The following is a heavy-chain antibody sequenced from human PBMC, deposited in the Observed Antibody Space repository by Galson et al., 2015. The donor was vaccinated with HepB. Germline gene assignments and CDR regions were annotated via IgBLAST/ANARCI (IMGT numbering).Heavy chain of an antibody. CDR2: ISSSSSTI. V-gene: IGHV3-48*01. J-gene: IGHJ4*02. Sequence: SLRLSCAASGFTFSSYSMNWVRQAPGKGLEWVSYISSSSSTIYYADSVKGRFTISRDNAKNSLYLQMNSLRAEDTAVYYCARGEGDYYGSGNRLGGDFDYWGQGTLVTVSS. D-gene: IGHD3-10*01. CDR3: ARGEGDYYGSGNRLGGDFDY. CDR1: GFTFSSYS.